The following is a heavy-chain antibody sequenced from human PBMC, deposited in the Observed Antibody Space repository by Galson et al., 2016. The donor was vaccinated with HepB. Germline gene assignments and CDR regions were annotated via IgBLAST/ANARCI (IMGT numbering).Heavy chain of an antibody. CDR3: ARGYGGNSLDF. V-gene: IGHV3-21*01. CDR1: GFAFRTYS. J-gene: IGHJ4*02. CDR2: ITGTDYYT. Sequence: SLRLSCAASGFAFRTYSMNWVRQTPGKGLEWVASITGTDYYTYYADSIKDRFTIPRDNPRNLLHLQMNSLRDEDTAVYYCARGYGGNSLDFWGQGTLVTVSS. D-gene: IGHD4-23*01.